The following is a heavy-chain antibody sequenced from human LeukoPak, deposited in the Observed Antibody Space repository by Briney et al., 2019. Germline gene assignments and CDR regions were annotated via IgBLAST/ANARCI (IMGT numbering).Heavy chain of an antibody. CDR1: GYTFSSYH. V-gene: IGHV7-4-1*02. Sequence: GASVKVSCKASGYTFSSYHMNWVRQAPGQGLEWMGLINTKTGNPTYAQGFIGRFAFSLDTSVSTAYLQISSLKAEDTAVYYCARSYSSGDNCPGYFDYWGQGALVTVSS. J-gene: IGHJ4*02. CDR3: ARSYSSGDNCPGYFDY. D-gene: IGHD2-15*01. CDR2: INTKTGNP.